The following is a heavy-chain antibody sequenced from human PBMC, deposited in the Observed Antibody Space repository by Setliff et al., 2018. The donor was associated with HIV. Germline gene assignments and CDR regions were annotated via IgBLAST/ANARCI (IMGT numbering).Heavy chain of an antibody. Sequence: LRLSCAASGFTFSDYWMHWVRQAPGKGLEWVSRIDFDGSITSYADAVKGRFAISRDNAKNSLYLQMNSLRSEDTAVYYCAVDLGDYYYDTTDYYYGGGLGYWGQGTLVTVSS. CDR2: IDFDGSIT. D-gene: IGHD3-22*01. J-gene: IGHJ4*02. CDR3: AVDLGDYYYDTTDYYYGGGLGY. CDR1: GFTFSDYW. V-gene: IGHV3-74*01.